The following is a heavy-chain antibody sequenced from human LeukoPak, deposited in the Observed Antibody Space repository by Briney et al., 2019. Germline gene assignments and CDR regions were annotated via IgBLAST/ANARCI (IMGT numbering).Heavy chain of an antibody. CDR1: GGSFSGYY. V-gene: IGHV4-34*01. J-gene: IGHJ4*02. Sequence: SETLSLTCAVYGGSFSGYYWSWIRQPPGKGLEWIGEINHSGSTNYNPSLKSRVTISVDTSKNQFSLKLSSVTAADTAVYYCARKRPLYDYVWGSYRYWGYWGQGTLVTVSS. CDR2: INHSGST. CDR3: ARKRPLYDYVWGSYRYWGY. D-gene: IGHD3-16*02.